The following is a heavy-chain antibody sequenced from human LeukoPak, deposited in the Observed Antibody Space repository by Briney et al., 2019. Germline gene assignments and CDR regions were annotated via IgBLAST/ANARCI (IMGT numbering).Heavy chain of an antibody. CDR1: GGSVSGHF. D-gene: IGHD2-8*02. CDR3: ARYHCPGGICDGFDV. CDR2: IHSTGST. V-gene: IGHV4-59*08. Sequence: PSETLSLTCAVSGGSVSGHFWSWIRQPPGKGLEWIGFIHSTGSTNYNPSLRSRVTISIDTSTNQFPLKLTSVIAADTALFYCARYHCPGGICDGFDVWGQGTMVTVSS. J-gene: IGHJ3*01.